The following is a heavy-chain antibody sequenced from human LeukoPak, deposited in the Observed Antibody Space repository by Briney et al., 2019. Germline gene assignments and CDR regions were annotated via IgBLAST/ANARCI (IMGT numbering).Heavy chain of an antibody. Sequence: GGSLRLSCVASEFTFSNYEMHWVRQAPGKGLEWVSYISSSGSDIYYADSVKGRFTISRDNSKNTLFLQMNSLRAEDTAVYYCAKDKSMVRELDYWGQGNLVTVSS. V-gene: IGHV3-48*03. CDR3: AKDKSMVRELDY. J-gene: IGHJ4*02. CDR2: ISSSGSDI. CDR1: EFTFSNYE. D-gene: IGHD3-10*01.